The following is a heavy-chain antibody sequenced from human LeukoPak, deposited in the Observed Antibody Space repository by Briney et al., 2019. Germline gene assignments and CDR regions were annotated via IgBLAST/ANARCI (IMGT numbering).Heavy chain of an antibody. V-gene: IGHV4-34*01. CDR2: INHSGST. D-gene: IGHD5-18*01. Sequence: PSEXLSLTCAVYGGSFSGYYWSWLRQPPGKGLEWIGEINHSGSTKYNPSLTSRGTISVEKSKNQFSLKLSSVTAADTAVYYCARGSVDTAMVTFFDYWGQGTLVTVSS. CDR3: ARGSVDTAMVTFFDY. CDR1: GGSFSGYY. J-gene: IGHJ4*02.